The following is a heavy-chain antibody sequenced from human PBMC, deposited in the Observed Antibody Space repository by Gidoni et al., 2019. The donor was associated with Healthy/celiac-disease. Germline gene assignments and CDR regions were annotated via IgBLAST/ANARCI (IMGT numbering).Heavy chain of an antibody. CDR2: ISYDGSNK. CDR3: ASDILTGYYLDAFDI. V-gene: IGHV3-30*03. CDR1: AVACSSYG. J-gene: IGHJ3*02. Sequence: QVQLVESGGGVVQPGRSLRLSCATSAVACSSYGMHWVRKAPGTGLEWVAVISYDGSNKYYADSVKGRFTISRDNSKNTLYLQMNSLRADDTAVYYCASDILTGYYLDAFDIWGQGTIVTVSS. D-gene: IGHD3-9*01.